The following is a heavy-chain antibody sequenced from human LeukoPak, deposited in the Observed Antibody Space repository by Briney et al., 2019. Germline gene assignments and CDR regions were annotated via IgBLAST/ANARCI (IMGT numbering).Heavy chain of an antibody. Sequence: GASVKVSCKASGYSFSSYGISWVRQAPGQGLEWMGWISAYNGNTNYAQKVQGRVTLTTETSTSTAYMELRSLRYEDTAVYYCARDRQLGSSGYYAAYWGQATLVTLSS. J-gene: IGHJ4*02. D-gene: IGHD3-22*01. CDR1: GYSFSSYG. CDR2: ISAYNGNT. V-gene: IGHV1-18*01. CDR3: ARDRQLGSSGYYAAY.